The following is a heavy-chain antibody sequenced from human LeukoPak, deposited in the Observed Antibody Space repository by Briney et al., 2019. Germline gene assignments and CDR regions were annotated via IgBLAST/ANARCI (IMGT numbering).Heavy chain of an antibody. Sequence: GGSLRLSCAASGFTFDDYAMHWVRQAPGKGLEWVSLISWDGGSTYYADSVKGRFTISRDNSKNSLYLQMNSLRAEDTALYYCAKDSAGAAGSNYYYGGRLGQRDHGHRLL. CDR3: AKDSAGAAGSNYYYGGR. V-gene: IGHV3-43D*04. J-gene: IGHJ6*04. D-gene: IGHD6-13*01. CDR2: ISWDGGST. CDR1: GFTFDDYA.